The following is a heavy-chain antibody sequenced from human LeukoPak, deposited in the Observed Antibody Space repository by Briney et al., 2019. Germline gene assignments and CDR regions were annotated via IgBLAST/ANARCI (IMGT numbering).Heavy chain of an antibody. Sequence: ASVRVSCKASGYTFTDYYIHWVRQAPGQGLEWMGWINPNTLSINYAQNFRGRVTMTRDTSISTAYMELSSLRSDDTAIYYCARVKALGIVGSTTVLDPWGQGTLVTVSS. CDR1: GYTFTDYY. D-gene: IGHD1-26*01. V-gene: IGHV1-2*02. CDR3: ARVKALGIVGSTTVLDP. CDR2: INPNTLSI. J-gene: IGHJ5*02.